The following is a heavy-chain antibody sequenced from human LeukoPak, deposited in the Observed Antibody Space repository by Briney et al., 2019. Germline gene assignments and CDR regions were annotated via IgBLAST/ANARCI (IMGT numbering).Heavy chain of an antibody. D-gene: IGHD5-18*01. CDR2: ISGSGGST. J-gene: IGHJ4*02. Sequence: GGSLRLSCAASGFTFSSYAMSWVRQAPGKGLEWVSAISGSGGSTYYADSVKGRFTISRDNSKNTLYLQMNSLRAEDTAVYYCAPSNGFGIQLWFDYWGQGTLATVSS. CDR1: GFTFSSYA. CDR3: APSNGFGIQLWFDY. V-gene: IGHV3-23*01.